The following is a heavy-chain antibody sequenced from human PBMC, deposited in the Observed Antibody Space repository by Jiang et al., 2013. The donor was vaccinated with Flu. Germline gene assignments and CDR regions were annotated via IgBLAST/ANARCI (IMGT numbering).Heavy chain of an antibody. Sequence: SLSTSGMCVSWIRQPPGKALEWLALIDWEGDKYYSASLKTRLTISKDTSKNQVVLTLTNMDPVDTATYYCARNLYGSSGYYYVGFDYWGQGTLVTVSS. V-gene: IGHV2-70*01. CDR2: IDWEGDK. CDR1: SLSTSGMC. D-gene: IGHD3-22*01. CDR3: ARNLYGSSGYYYVGFDY. J-gene: IGHJ4*02.